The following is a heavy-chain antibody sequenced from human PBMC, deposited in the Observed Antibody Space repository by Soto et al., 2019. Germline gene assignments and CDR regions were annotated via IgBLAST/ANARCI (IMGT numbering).Heavy chain of an antibody. CDR3: ARGDYYYDSSGYYYWVHAFDI. J-gene: IGHJ3*02. CDR1: GFTVSSNY. CDR2: IYSGGST. D-gene: IGHD3-22*01. V-gene: IGHV3-66*01. Sequence: GGSLRLSCAASGFTVSSNYMSWVRQAPGKGLEWVSVIYSGGSTYYADSVKGRFTISRDNSKNTLYLQMNSLRAEDTAVYYCARGDYYYDSSGYYYWVHAFDIWGQGTMVTVSS.